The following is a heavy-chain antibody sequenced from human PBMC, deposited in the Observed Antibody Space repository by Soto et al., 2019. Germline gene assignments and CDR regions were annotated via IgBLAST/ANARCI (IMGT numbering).Heavy chain of an antibody. CDR2: SIPIFGTA. V-gene: IGHV1-69*06. CDR3: ARPDTAMVRDADFDI. J-gene: IGHJ3*02. D-gene: IGHD5-18*01. CDR1: GGTFSSYA. Sequence: GASVKVSCKASGGTFSSYAISWVRQAPGQGLEWMGGSIPIFGTANYAQKFQGRVTITADKSTSTDYMELSSLRSEDTAVYYCARPDTAMVRDADFDIGGLGTMVTVAS.